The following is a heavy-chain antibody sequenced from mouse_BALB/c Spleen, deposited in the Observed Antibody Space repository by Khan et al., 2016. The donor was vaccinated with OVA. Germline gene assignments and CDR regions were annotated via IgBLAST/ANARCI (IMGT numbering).Heavy chain of an antibody. CDR3: AMENYYGRGCYAMDY. Sequence: DLVKPGASVKLSCKASGYTFTSYWINWIKQRPGQGLEWIGRIGPGSSNAYYNEMFKGKATLNVDTSSNTAYIQLSSLSSEDSAVYFCAMENYYGRGCYAMDYWGQGASVTVSA. J-gene: IGHJ4*01. CDR1: GYTFTSYW. CDR2: IGPGSSNA. D-gene: IGHD1-1*01. V-gene: IGHV1S41*01.